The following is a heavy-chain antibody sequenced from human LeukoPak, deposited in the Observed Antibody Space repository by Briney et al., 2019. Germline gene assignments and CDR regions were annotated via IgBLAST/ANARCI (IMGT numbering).Heavy chain of an antibody. J-gene: IGHJ3*02. V-gene: IGHV4-30-4*01. D-gene: IGHD6-13*01. Sequence: SSETLSLTCTVSGGSISSGDYYWSWIRQPPGKGLEWIGYIYYSGSTYYNPSLKSRVTISVDTSKNQFSLKLSSVTAADTAVYYCGRDAIAAAGTGAFHIWGQGTMVTVSS. CDR3: GRDAIAAAGTGAFHI. CDR2: IYYSGST. CDR1: GGSISSGDYY.